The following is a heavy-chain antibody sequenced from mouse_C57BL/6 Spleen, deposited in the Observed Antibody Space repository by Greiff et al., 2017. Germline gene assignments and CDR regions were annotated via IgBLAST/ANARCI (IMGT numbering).Heavy chain of an antibody. V-gene: IGHV14-4*01. J-gene: IGHJ3*01. D-gene: IGHD3-3*01. CDR1: GFNIKDDY. CDR3: TTGGTCWFAY. CDR2: IAPENGDT. Sequence: VQLKESGAELVRPGASVKLSCTASGFNIKDDYMHWVKQRPEQGLEWIGWIAPENGDTEYASKFQGNATITADTSSNPAYLQLSSLTSEDTAVYDSTTGGTCWFAYWGKGTLVTVSA.